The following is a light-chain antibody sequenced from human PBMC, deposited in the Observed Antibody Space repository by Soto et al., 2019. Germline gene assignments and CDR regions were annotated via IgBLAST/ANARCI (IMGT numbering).Light chain of an antibody. J-gene: IGLJ1*01. Sequence: QSVLTQPPSASGSPGQSVTISCTGTRNDVGGYNYVSWYQQHPGKAPKVIIYEVYKRPSGVPDRFSGSKSGNTASLTVSALQPEDEADYYCCSYAGGTFFEVFGNGTKVTVL. V-gene: IGLV2-8*01. CDR2: EVY. CDR3: CSYAGGTFFEV. CDR1: RNDVGGYNY.